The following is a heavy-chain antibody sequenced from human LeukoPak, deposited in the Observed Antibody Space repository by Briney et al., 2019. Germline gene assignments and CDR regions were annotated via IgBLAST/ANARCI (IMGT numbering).Heavy chain of an antibody. CDR1: GDSLSSSGDA. CDR2: TYQRSKWSS. Sequence: SQTLSFTCVISGDSLSSSGDAWNWIRQSPSGRLEWLGRTYQRSKWSSDYALSVRSRITVDPDTSKNQFSLQLYSVTPEDTAVYYCARGRASAFDYWDQGTLVTVSS. D-gene: IGHD6-13*01. J-gene: IGHJ4*02. CDR3: ARGRASAFDY. V-gene: IGHV6-1*01.